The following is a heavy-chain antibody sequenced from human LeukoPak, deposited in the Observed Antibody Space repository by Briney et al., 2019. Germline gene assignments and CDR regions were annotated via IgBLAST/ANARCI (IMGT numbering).Heavy chain of an antibody. Sequence: GASVKVSCKVSGYTLTELSMHWVRQAPGKGLEWMGGFDPEDGETIYAQKFQGRVTMTEDTSTDTAYMELSSLRSEDTAAYYCATLGGRGYSYGIRVPWYYYYGMDVWGQGTTVTVSS. J-gene: IGHJ6*02. V-gene: IGHV1-24*01. CDR1: GYTLTELS. D-gene: IGHD5-18*01. CDR3: ATLGGRGYSYGIRVPWYYYYGMDV. CDR2: FDPEDGET.